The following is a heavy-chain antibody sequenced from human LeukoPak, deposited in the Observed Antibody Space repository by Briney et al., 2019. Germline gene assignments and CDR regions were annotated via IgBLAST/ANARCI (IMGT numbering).Heavy chain of an antibody. V-gene: IGHV4-34*01. Sequence: SETLSLTCAVYGGSFSGYYWSWIRQPPGKGLEWIGEINHSGSTNYNPSLKSRVTISVDTSKNQFSLKLSSVTAADTAVYYCAREDGSGSYVFDYWGQGTLVTVSS. CDR3: AREDGSGSYVFDY. CDR1: GGSFSGYY. J-gene: IGHJ4*02. D-gene: IGHD3-10*01. CDR2: INHSGST.